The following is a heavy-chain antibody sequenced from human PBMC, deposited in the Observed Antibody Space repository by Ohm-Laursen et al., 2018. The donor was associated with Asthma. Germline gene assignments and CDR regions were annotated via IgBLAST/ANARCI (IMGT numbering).Heavy chain of an antibody. CDR2: ISYDGSNK. V-gene: IGHV3-30-3*01. D-gene: IGHD3-3*01. CDR1: GFTFRSYA. J-gene: IGHJ4*02. CDR3: ARDVMEWYLPAFDF. Sequence: SLRLSCSASGFTFRSYAMHWVRQAPGKGLEWVAVISYDGSNKYYADSVKGRFTISRDDSKNTLYLQMNSLRPDDTAVYYCARDVMEWYLPAFDFWGQGTLVTVSS.